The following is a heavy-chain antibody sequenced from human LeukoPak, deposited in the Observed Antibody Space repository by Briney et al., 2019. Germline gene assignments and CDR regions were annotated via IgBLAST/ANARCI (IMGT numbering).Heavy chain of an antibody. CDR1: GFIFSSYT. Sequence: SGGSLRLSCAASGFIFSSYTMNWVRQAPGKGLEWVSYISSSGSTIYYADSVEGRFTISRDNAKNSLYLQMNSLRVEDTAVYYCATPSGSSDYWGQGTLVTVSS. J-gene: IGHJ4*02. CDR2: ISSSGSTI. V-gene: IGHV3-48*04. D-gene: IGHD3-22*01. CDR3: ATPSGSSDY.